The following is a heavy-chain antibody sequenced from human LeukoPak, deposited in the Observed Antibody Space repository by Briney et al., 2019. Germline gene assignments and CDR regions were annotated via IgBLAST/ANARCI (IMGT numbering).Heavy chain of an antibody. CDR2: IIPIFGTA. CDR3: ARGHEDSSGWYSSFDY. V-gene: IGHV1-69*01. CDR1: GGTFSSYA. Sequence: SVKVSCKASGGTFSSYAISWVRQAPGQGLEWMGGIIPIFGTANYAQKFQGRVTSTADESTSTAYMELSSLRSEDTAVYYCARGHEDSSGWYSSFDYWGQGTLVTVSS. J-gene: IGHJ4*02. D-gene: IGHD6-19*01.